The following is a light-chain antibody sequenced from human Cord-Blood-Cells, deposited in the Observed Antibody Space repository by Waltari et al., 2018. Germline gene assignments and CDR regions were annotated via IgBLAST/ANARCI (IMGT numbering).Light chain of an antibody. CDR1: QSVSSSY. J-gene: IGKJ4*01. CDR3: QQYGSSPQT. CDR2: GAS. Sequence: GERATLSCRASQSVSSSYLAWYQQKPGQAPRLLIYGASSRATGIPDRFSGSGSGTDFTLTISRLEPEDFAVYYCQQYGSSPQTFGGGTKVEIK. V-gene: IGKV3-20*01.